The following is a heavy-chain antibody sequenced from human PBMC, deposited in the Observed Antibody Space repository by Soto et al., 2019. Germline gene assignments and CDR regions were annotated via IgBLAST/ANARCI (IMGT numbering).Heavy chain of an antibody. CDR1: GFTFSNAW. V-gene: IGHV3-15*07. CDR3: TTDTYYYDSSGYQYYFDY. CDR2: IKSKTDGWTT. J-gene: IGHJ4*02. Sequence: GGSLRLSCAASGFTFSNAWMNWVRQAPGKGLEWVGRIKSKTDGWTTDYAAPVKGRFTISRDDSKNTLYLQMNSLKTEDTAVYYCTTDTYYYDSSGYQYYFDYWGQGTLVTVSS. D-gene: IGHD3-22*01.